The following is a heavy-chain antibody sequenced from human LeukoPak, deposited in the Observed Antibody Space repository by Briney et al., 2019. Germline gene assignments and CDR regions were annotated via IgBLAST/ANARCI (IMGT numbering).Heavy chain of an antibody. CDR1: GYSFTSYW. J-gene: IGHJ4*02. CDR3: ARAYYYDSSGYGHFDY. Sequence: GESLKISCKGSGYSFTSYWIGWVRQMPGKRLEWVGIIYPGDSDTRYSPSFQGQVTISADKSISTAYLQWSSLKASDTAMYYCARAYYYDSSGYGHFDYWGQGTLVTVSS. D-gene: IGHD3-22*01. V-gene: IGHV5-51*01. CDR2: IYPGDSDT.